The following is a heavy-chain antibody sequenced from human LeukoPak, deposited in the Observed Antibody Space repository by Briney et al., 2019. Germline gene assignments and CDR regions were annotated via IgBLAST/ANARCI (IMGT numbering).Heavy chain of an antibody. J-gene: IGHJ4*02. D-gene: IGHD5-18*01. CDR1: GFTFSSYS. V-gene: IGHV3-21*01. CDR3: VRDRDTAMVLDY. Sequence: PGGSLRLSCAASGFTFSSYSMNWVRQAPGKGLEWVSSISSSSSYIYYADSVKGRFTISRDNAKNSLYLQMNSLRAEDTAVYYCVRDRDTAMVLDYWGQGTLVTVSS. CDR2: ISSSSSYI.